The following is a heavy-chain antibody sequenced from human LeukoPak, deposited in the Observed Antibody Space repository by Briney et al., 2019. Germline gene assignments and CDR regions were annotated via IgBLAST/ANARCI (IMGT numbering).Heavy chain of an antibody. CDR2: IYYSGST. V-gene: IGHV4-59*01. J-gene: IGHJ3*02. Sequence: PSETLSLTYTVSGGSISSYYWSWIRQPPGKGLEWIGYIYYSGSTNYNPSLKSRVTISVDTSKNQFSLKLSSVTAADTAVYYCARDSPYSSSWYEGAFDIWGQGTMVTVSP. CDR3: ARDSPYSSSWYEGAFDI. CDR1: GGSISSYY. D-gene: IGHD6-13*01.